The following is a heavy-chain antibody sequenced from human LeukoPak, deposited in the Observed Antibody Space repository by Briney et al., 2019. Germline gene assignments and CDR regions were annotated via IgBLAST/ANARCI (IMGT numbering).Heavy chain of an antibody. Sequence: SGPALVKPTQTLTLTCTFSGFSLSTSGMCVSWIRQPPGKALEGLALIDWDKEQYYSTSLRTRLTISKNTSKTQVVLTMTNMDPVDTATYYCAQIKYNSGWYFDFWGQGTLVTVSS. CDR2: IDWDKEQ. CDR1: GFSLSTSGMC. V-gene: IGHV2-70*01. CDR3: AQIKYNSGWYFDF. D-gene: IGHD6-19*01. J-gene: IGHJ4*02.